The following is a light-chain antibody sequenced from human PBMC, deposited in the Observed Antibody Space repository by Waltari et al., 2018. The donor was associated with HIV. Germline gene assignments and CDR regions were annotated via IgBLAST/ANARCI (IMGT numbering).Light chain of an antibody. V-gene: IGLV2-14*03. Sequence: QSALTPPASVTGSPGQSITISCTGTSSDVGRFNYVSCYQQHPGKAPQLMIYDVNNRPSGISNRFSGSKSGNTASLTISGLQAEDEADYYCSSYTSSNTLYVFGTGTKVTVL. CDR3: SSYTSSNTLYV. CDR2: DVN. CDR1: SSDVGRFNY. J-gene: IGLJ1*01.